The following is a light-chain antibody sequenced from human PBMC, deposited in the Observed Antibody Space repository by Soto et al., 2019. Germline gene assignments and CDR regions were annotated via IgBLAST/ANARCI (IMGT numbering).Light chain of an antibody. CDR3: SSYTSSSTLYV. V-gene: IGLV2-14*01. CDR2: DVS. CDR1: SSDVGGYNY. J-gene: IGLJ1*01. Sequence: QSALTQPASVSGSPGQSITISCTGTSSDVGGYNYVSWYQQHPGKAPKLMIYDVSNRPPGVSNRFSGSKSGNTASLTISGRQAEDEADYYCSSYTSSSTLYVFGTGTKLTVL.